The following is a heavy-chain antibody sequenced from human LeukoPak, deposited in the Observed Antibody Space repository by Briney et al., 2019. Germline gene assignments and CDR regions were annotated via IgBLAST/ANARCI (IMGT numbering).Heavy chain of an antibody. Sequence: GGSLRLSCAGSGFTCSTYAMHWVGQAPGRGLEYVSAISSKGGSRYYANSVKGRFTLSRDNSKNTLYLQMGSLRAEDMAIYYCARVLGGYYYYFMDVWGKGTTVTVSS. V-gene: IGHV3-64*01. D-gene: IGHD7-27*01. CDR1: GFTCSTYA. CDR2: ISSKGGSR. CDR3: ARVLGGYYYYFMDV. J-gene: IGHJ6*03.